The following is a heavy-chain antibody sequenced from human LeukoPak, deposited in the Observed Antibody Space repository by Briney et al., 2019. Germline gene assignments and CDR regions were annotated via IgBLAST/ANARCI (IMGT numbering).Heavy chain of an antibody. CDR1: GGSISSYY. D-gene: IGHD2-2*01. J-gene: IGHJ5*02. Sequence: TSETLSLTCAVSGGSISSYYWSWIRQPPGKGLEWIGYIYYSGSTNYNPSLKSRVTISVDTSKNQFSLKLSSVTAADTAVYYCARDVGYCSSTSCYWRTATNNWFDPWGQGTLVTVSS. V-gene: IGHV4-59*01. CDR3: ARDVGYCSSTSCYWRTATNNWFDP. CDR2: IYYSGST.